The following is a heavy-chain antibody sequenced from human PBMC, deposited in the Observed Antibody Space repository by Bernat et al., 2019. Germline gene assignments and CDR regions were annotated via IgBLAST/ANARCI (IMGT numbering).Heavy chain of an antibody. CDR3: ARDRRERLTTVTTRDYYYGMDV. CDR1: GFTVSSNY. CDR2: IYSGGST. D-gene: IGHD4-17*01. Sequence: EVQLVESGGGLVQPGGSLILSCAASGFTVSSNYMSWVRQAPWKGLALVSVIYSGGSTYYADSVKGRFTISRHNSNNTMYLQMNSLRAEDTAVYYSARDRRERLTTVTTRDYYYGMDVWGQGTTVTVSS. J-gene: IGHJ6*02. V-gene: IGHV3-53*04.